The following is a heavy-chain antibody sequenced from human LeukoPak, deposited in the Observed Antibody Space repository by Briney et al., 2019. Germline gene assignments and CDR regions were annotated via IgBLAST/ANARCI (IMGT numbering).Heavy chain of an antibody. CDR2: ITGGGST. Sequence: GGSLRLSCAASGFTLSNYAMSWVRQAPGKGLEWVSAITGGGSTYYADSVKGRFTISRDNSKNTLYLQMNSLRAEDTAVYYCARASGSYDFDYWGQGTLVTVSS. D-gene: IGHD1-26*01. V-gene: IGHV3-23*01. J-gene: IGHJ4*02. CDR1: GFTLSNYA. CDR3: ARASGSYDFDY.